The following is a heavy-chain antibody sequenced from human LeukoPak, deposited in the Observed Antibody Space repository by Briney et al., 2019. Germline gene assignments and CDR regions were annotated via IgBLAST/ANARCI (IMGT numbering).Heavy chain of an antibody. CDR2: INHSGST. CDR1: GGSFSGYY. J-gene: IGHJ4*02. V-gene: IGHV4-34*01. CDR3: ARGYYCSSTSCYDY. D-gene: IGHD2-2*01. Sequence: SETLSLTCAVDGGSFSGYYWSWLRQPPGKGVEWSGEINHSGSTNDNPSLKRGVTISVEKSKKQFSLKLSSVTAADTAVYYCARGYYCSSTSCYDYWGQGTLVTVSS.